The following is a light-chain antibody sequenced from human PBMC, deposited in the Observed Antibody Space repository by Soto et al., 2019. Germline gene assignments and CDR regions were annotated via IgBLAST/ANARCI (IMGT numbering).Light chain of an antibody. CDR1: QSVSSN. CDR3: QQYNEWPT. CDR2: GAS. Sequence: EIVMTQSPATLSVSPGERATLSCRASQSVSSNLAWYQQKPGQAPRLLIYGASIRATGIPARFSGSGSGTELTLTISNLQSEDFAVYYCQQYNEWPTFGQGTKVDIK. J-gene: IGKJ1*01. V-gene: IGKV3D-15*03.